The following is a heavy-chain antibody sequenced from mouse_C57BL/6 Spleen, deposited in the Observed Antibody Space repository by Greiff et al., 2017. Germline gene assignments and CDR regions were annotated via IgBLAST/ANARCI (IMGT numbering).Heavy chain of an antibody. Sequence: VQLQQSGAELVRPGSSVKLSCKASGYTFTSHCMHWVTQRPIQGLEWIGNIDPSDRETHYNQKFKEKARLTVNKSYSTAYMQLSSLTSEDSAVYYCGRFDTKVIADYWGQGTTHTVSS. CDR3: GRFDTKVIADY. V-gene: IGHV1-52*01. J-gene: IGHJ2*01. D-gene: IGHD1-1*01. CDR2: IDPSDRET. CDR1: GYTFTSHC.